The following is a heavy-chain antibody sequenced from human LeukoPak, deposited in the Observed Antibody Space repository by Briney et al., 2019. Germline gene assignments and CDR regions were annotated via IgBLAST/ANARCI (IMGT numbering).Heavy chain of an antibody. CDR2: IYYSGST. CDR1: GGSISSSSYY. V-gene: IGHV4-39*07. D-gene: IGHD3-10*01. J-gene: IGHJ3*02. CDR3: ARGAYGSGSGNGFNI. Sequence: PSETLSLTCTVSGGSISSSSYYWGWIRQPPGKGLEWIGSIYYSGSTYYNPSLKSRVTISVDTSKNQFSLKLSSVTAADTAVYYCARGAYGSGSGNGFNIWGQGTTVTVSS.